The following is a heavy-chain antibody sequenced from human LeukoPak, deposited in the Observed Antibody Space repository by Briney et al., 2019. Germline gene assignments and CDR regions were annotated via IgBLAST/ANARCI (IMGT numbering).Heavy chain of an antibody. Sequence: ASVKVSCKASGYTFTSYGISWVRQAPGQGLEWMGWISTYNSSTNYAQKLQGRVTMSTDTSTSTVYMELRSLRSDDTVVYYCARDQRNSSSWYGDYWGQGTLVTVSS. D-gene: IGHD6-13*01. CDR2: ISTYNSST. J-gene: IGHJ4*02. CDR1: GYTFTSYG. V-gene: IGHV1-18*04. CDR3: ARDQRNSSSWYGDY.